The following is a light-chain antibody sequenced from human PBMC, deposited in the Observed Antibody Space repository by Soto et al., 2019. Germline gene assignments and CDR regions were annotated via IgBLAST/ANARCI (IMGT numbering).Light chain of an antibody. CDR1: QSIASSY. CDR2: AAS. J-gene: IGKJ1*01. CDR3: QQFGGSPLT. V-gene: IGKV3-20*01. Sequence: EIVLTQSPGTLSLSPGERATLSCRASQSIASSYLAWYQQKSGQSPRLLIYAASTRATGIPDRFSGSGSGTDFTLTISRLEPEDFAVYYCQQFGGSPLTFGQGTKVEV.